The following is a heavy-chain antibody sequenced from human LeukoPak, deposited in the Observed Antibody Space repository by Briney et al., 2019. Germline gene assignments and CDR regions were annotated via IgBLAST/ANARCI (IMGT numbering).Heavy chain of an antibody. Sequence: GGSLRLSCAASEFTFSSFAMTWVRQAPGKGLEWVSSISGSGDSTYYADSVKGRFTISRDNSKTILYLQMNSLRAEDAAVYFCAKGSAAGRPYYFDYWGQGTLVTVSS. CDR2: ISGSGDST. CDR1: EFTFSSFA. CDR3: AKGSAAGRPYYFDY. V-gene: IGHV3-23*01. J-gene: IGHJ4*02. D-gene: IGHD6-25*01.